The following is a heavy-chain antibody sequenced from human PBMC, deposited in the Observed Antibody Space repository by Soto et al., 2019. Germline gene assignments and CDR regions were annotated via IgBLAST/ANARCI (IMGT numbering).Heavy chain of an antibody. J-gene: IGHJ4*02. Sequence: EVQLLESGGGLVQPGGSLRLSCAASGFTFSSYAMTWVRQTPGKGLEWVSSLNSGGSRTFYADSVKGRFTISRDNSKNMLYLQMNSLRAEDTALYYCATGGIGDLGGVDYWGQGTLVTVSS. CDR1: GFTFSSYA. CDR3: ATGGIGDLGGVDY. CDR2: LNSGGSRT. V-gene: IGHV3-23*01. D-gene: IGHD1-26*01.